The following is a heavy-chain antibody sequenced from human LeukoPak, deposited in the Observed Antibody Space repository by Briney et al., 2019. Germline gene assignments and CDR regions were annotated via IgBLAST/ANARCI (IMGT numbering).Heavy chain of an antibody. CDR2: IIPIFGTA. CDR3: ARDLGLTGSKAASTSLYYYYGMDV. V-gene: IGHV1-69*13. J-gene: IGHJ6*02. Sequence: SVKVSCKASGGTFSSYAISWVRQAPGQGLEWMGGIIPIFGTANYAQKFQGRVTITAGESTSTAYMELSSLRSEDTAVYYCARDLGLTGSKAASTSLYYYYGMDVWGQGTTVTVSS. D-gene: IGHD3-16*01. CDR1: GGTFSSYA.